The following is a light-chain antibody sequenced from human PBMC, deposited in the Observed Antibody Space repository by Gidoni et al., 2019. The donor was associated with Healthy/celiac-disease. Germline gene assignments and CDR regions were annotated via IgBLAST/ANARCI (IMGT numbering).Light chain of an antibody. CDR3: QAWDSGVV. V-gene: IGLV3-1*01. J-gene: IGLJ2*01. CDR1: KLGDKY. Sequence: SYELTQPPSVSVSPGQTASITCSGDKLGDKYACWYQQKPGQSPVLVIYQDSRRPSGIPERFSGCNSGNTATLTISGTQAMDEADYYCQAWDSGVVFGGGTKLTVL. CDR2: QDS.